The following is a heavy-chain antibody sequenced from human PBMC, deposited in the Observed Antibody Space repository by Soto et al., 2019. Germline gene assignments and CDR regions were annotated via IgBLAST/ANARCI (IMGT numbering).Heavy chain of an antibody. CDR3: ARRGSR. CDR2: IHPGGQTI. V-gene: IGHV3-48*03. J-gene: IGHJ3*01. D-gene: IGHD2-15*01. Sequence: GGALRLSCAASGFTFSSSEMYWVRQAPGKGLEWISYIHPGGQTIFYAESVKGRFTISRDNAKHSVYLQMNSLRAEDTAVYYCARRGSRWGRGTKVTV. CDR1: GFTFSSSE.